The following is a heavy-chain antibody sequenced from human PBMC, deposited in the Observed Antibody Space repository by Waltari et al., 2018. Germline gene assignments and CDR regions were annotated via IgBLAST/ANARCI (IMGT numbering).Heavy chain of an antibody. V-gene: IGHV3-7*01. D-gene: IGHD2-15*01. J-gene: IGHJ4*02. CDR1: GFTLSSYR. CDR3: ARLHSANY. Sequence: EVQVMESGGDLVQPGGSLRLSCVAFGFTLSSYRMTWGGQAPGEGLEWVANINAGGSVKEYVDSVKGRFTISRDNAKNSLCLQMSSLRVEDTAVYYCARLHSANYWGQGTLVTVSS. CDR2: INAGGSVK.